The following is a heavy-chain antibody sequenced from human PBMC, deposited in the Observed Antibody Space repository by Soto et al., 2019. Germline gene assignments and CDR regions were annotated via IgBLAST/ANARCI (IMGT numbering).Heavy chain of an antibody. Sequence: GGSLRLSCAASGFTFSSYGMHWVRQAPGKGLEWVAVIWYDGSNKYYADSVKGRFTISRDNSKNTLYLQMNSLRAEDTAVYYCARESKYSSPPDVWGKGTTVTVSS. D-gene: IGHD6-6*01. CDR3: ARESKYSSPPDV. CDR2: IWYDGSNK. J-gene: IGHJ6*04. V-gene: IGHV3-33*01. CDR1: GFTFSSYG.